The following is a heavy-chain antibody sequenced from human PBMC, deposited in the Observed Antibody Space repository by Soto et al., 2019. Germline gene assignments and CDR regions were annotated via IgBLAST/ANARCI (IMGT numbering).Heavy chain of an antibody. J-gene: IGHJ5*02. CDR1: GGSFSGYY. CDR2: INHSGST. D-gene: IGHD3-10*01. CDR3: ARGGIWFGELTTYNWFDP. Sequence: SETLSLTCAVYGGSFSGYYWSWIRQPPGKGLEWIGEINHSGSTNYNPSLKSRVTISVDTSKNQFSLKLSSVTAADTAVYYCARGGIWFGELTTYNWFDPWGQGTLVTVSS. V-gene: IGHV4-34*01.